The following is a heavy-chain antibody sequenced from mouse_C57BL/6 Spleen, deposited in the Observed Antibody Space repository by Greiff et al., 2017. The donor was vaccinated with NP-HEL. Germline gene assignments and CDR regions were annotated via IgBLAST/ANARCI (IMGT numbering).Heavy chain of an antibody. CDR1: GFTFSDYG. Sequence: EVMLVESGGGLVKPGGSLKLSCAASGFTFSDYGMHWVRQAPEKGLEWVAYISSGSSTIYYADTVKGRFTISRDNAKNTLFLQMTSLRSEDTAMYYCARPIYDGYYVDYWGQGTSVTVSS. CDR2: ISSGSSTI. D-gene: IGHD2-3*01. CDR3: ARPIYDGYYVDY. J-gene: IGHJ4*01. V-gene: IGHV5-17*01.